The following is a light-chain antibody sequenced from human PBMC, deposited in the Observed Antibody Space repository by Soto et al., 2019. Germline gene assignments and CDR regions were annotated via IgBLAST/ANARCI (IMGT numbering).Light chain of an antibody. CDR2: KAS. J-gene: IGKJ5*01. CDR1: QSINSW. V-gene: IGKV1-5*03. CDR3: QQYEIYPIT. Sequence: DIPMTQSPSTLSASVGDRVTITCRASQSINSWLAWYQQKPGKAPKLLIYKASSLESGLPSRFSGSGSGTEFTLTISSLQPDDFAAYYCQQYEIYPITFGQGTRLEIK.